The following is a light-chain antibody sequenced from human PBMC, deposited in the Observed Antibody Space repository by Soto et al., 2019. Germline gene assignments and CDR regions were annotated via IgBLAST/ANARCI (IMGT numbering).Light chain of an antibody. CDR2: EAF. CDR1: SSDVGSYNL. Sequence: QSVLTQPASVSGSPGQSITISCTGTSSDVGSYNLVSWYQQHPGTAPKLMIYEAFKRPSGVSNRFSGSKSGDTASLTISGLQAEDEADSYYCTYAGSTTLYAFGTGTKVTV. V-gene: IGLV2-23*01. J-gene: IGLJ1*01. CDR3: CTYAGSTTLYA.